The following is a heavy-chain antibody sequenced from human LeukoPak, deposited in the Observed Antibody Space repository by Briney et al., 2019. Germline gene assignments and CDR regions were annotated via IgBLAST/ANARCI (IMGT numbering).Heavy chain of an antibody. V-gene: IGHV3-53*04. D-gene: IGHD4-17*01. CDR1: GFTFSSYA. CDR3: ARGTEATVTIDY. CDR2: IYSGGST. Sequence: PGGSLRLSCAASGFTFSSYAMSWVRQAPGKGLEWVSVIYSGGSTYYADSVKGRFTISRHNSKSTLYLQMNSLRAEDTAVYYCARGTEATVTIDYWGQGTLVTVSS. J-gene: IGHJ4*02.